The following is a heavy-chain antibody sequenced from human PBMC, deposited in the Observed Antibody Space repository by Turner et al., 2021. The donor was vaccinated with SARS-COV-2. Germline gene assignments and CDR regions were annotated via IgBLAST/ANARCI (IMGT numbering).Heavy chain of an antibody. D-gene: IGHD2-15*01. CDR3: ARDLVEMGGMDV. V-gene: IGHV3-53*02. CDR1: GFTVSSNY. Sequence: EVQLVETGGGLIQPGGSLRLSCAASGFTVSSNYMSWGRQAPGKGLEWVSVIYSGGSTFYADSVKGRFTISRDSSKNTLYLQMNSLRAEDTAVYYCARDLVEMGGMDVWGQGTTVTVSS. CDR2: IYSGGST. J-gene: IGHJ6*02.